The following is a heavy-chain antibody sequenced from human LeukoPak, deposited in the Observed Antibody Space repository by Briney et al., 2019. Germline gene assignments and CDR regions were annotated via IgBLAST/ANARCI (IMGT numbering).Heavy chain of an antibody. CDR2: ISSSSTYV. V-gene: IGHV3-21*03. CDR3: AVQRVHNGFDV. J-gene: IGHJ3*01. CDR1: GFTFNICT. D-gene: IGHD1-1*01. Sequence: GGSLRLSCAASGFTFNICTMNWVRQAPGKGLEWVSSISSSSTYVYYADSLKGRFTISRDNGRHSLYLQINSLRAEDTAVYYCAVQRVHNGFDVWGQGTMVTVSS.